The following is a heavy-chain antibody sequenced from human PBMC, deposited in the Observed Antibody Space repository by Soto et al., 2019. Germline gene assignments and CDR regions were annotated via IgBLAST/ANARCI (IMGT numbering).Heavy chain of an antibody. V-gene: IGHV3-30-3*01. CDR3: ARDGRAGYYDSMGAFDI. D-gene: IGHD3-22*01. CDR1: GFTFSSYA. CDR2: ISYDGSNK. J-gene: IGHJ3*02. Sequence: GGSLRLSCAASGFTFSSYAMHWVRQAPGKGLEWVAVISYDGSNKYYADSVKGRFTISRDNSKNTLYLQMNSLRAEDTAVYYCARDGRAGYYDSMGAFDIWGQGTMVTVSS.